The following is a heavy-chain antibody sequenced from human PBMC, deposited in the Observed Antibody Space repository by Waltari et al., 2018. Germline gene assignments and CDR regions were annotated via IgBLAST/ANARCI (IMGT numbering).Heavy chain of an antibody. CDR2: MYSSGTA. CDR3: AREKQLVRGFDY. J-gene: IGHJ4*02. D-gene: IGHD6-13*01. Sequence: QVQLQESGPGLVKPSETLSLTCTVSGGSISNYYWSWIRQPAGKGLEWIGRMYSSGTANYNPSLESRVTMSVDTSNIQFSLKLSSVTAADTAVYYCAREKQLVRGFDYWGQGTLVTVSS. V-gene: IGHV4-4*07. CDR1: GGSISNYY.